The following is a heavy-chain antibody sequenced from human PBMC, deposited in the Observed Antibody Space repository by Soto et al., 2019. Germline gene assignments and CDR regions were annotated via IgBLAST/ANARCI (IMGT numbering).Heavy chain of an antibody. D-gene: IGHD6-19*01. Sequence: ASVKVSCKASGGTFSSYAISWVRQAPGQGLEWMGGIIPIFGTANYAQKFQGRVTITADESTSTAYMELSSLRSEDTAVYYCASGGAVAGRDYFDYWGQGTLVTVSS. J-gene: IGHJ4*02. CDR1: GGTFSSYA. CDR3: ASGGAVAGRDYFDY. CDR2: IIPIFGTA. V-gene: IGHV1-69*13.